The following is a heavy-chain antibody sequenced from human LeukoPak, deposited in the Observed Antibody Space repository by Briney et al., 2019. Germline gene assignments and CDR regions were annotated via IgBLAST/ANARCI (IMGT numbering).Heavy chain of an antibody. CDR1: GGSIWSYY. J-gene: IGHJ3*01. CDR2: VYYTGST. CDR3: ARDRGVGGSAAIDAFDV. Sequence: SETLSLTCTVSGGSIWSYYWSWIRQPPGKGLEWIGYVYYTGSTNYNPSLKSRVTISLDTSKNQFSLKLSSVTAADTTVYYCARDRGVGGSAAIDAFDVWGQGTMATVSS. D-gene: IGHD3-10*01. V-gene: IGHV4-59*01.